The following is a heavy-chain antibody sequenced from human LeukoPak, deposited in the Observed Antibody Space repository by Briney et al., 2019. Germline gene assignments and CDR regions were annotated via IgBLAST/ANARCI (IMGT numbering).Heavy chain of an antibody. J-gene: IGHJ6*02. V-gene: IGHV6-1*01. Sequence: SQTLSLTCAISGDSVSSNSATWTWIRQSPSRGLEWLGGTYFRSEWYNDSAESVKSRISINPDTSKNQFSLQLSSVTPEDTAVYYCARGLLVGHPYYCAMDVWGQGTTVSVSS. D-gene: IGHD2-8*02. CDR3: ARGLLVGHPYYCAMDV. CDR1: GDSVSSNSAT. CDR2: TYFRSEWYN.